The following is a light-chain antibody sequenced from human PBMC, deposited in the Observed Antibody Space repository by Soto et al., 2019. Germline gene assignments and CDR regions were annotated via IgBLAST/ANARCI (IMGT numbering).Light chain of an antibody. CDR2: DVF. CDR1: QSVSSY. V-gene: IGKV3-11*01. J-gene: IGKJ2*01. CDR3: QQRSNWPYT. Sequence: EIVLTQSPATLSLSPGERATLSCRASQSVSSYLAWYQQKPGQAPRLLIYDVFNRATGIPARFSGSGSGTDFTLTISSLEPEDFAIYYCQQRSNWPYTFGQGTKLEIK.